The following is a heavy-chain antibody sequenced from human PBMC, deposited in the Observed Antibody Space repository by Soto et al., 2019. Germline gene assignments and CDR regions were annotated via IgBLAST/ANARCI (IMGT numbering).Heavy chain of an antibody. V-gene: IGHV1-8*01. D-gene: IGHD6-25*01. CDR1: GYTFTSYD. J-gene: IGHJ6*02. CDR3: GSEGVRGKEE. CDR2: MNPNSGNT. Sequence: QVQLVQSGAEVKKPGASVKVSCKASGYTFTSYDINWVRQATGQGLEWMGWMNPNSGNTGYAQKFQGRVTMPRNTPMSTAYVGLRSLRSDDTAVYYRGSEGVRGKEEWGQGYTVNVSS.